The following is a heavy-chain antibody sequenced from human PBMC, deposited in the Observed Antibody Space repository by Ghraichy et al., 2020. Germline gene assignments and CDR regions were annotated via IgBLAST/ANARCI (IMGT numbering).Heavy chain of an antibody. V-gene: IGHV3-21*01. Sequence: LSLTCAASGFTFSSYSMNWVRQAPGKGLEWVSSISSSSSSYIYYADSVKGRFTISRDNAKNSLYLQMNSLRAEDTAVYYCAREAISSYDFWSGYPSRVYWGQGTLVTVSS. D-gene: IGHD3-3*01. CDR1: GFTFSSYS. CDR3: AREAISSYDFWSGYPSRVY. CDR2: ISSSSSSYI. J-gene: IGHJ4*02.